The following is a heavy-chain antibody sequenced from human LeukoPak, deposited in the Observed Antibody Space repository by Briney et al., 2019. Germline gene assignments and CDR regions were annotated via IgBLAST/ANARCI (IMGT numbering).Heavy chain of an antibody. D-gene: IGHD3-3*01. Sequence: GGSLRLSCAASGFTVSSNYMSWVRQAPGKGLEWVAIISNDGSRKYYAHSVEGRFTISRDNSKNTLYLQMDSLRAEDTAVYYCARDRAWNYFDYWGQGTLVTVSS. V-gene: IGHV3-30*03. CDR1: GFTVSSNY. J-gene: IGHJ4*02. CDR3: ARDRAWNYFDY. CDR2: ISNDGSRK.